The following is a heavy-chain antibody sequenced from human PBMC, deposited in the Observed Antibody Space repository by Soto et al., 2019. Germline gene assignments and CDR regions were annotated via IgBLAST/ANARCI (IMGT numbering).Heavy chain of an antibody. D-gene: IGHD2-21*02. V-gene: IGHV4-4*01. CDR1: GGTVASSHW. CDR3: AREIVTAGGNNYFDP. Sequence: LRETLSLTCGVSGGTVASSHWWSWVRQSPGRGLEWIGNVYHTGDTNFNPSLQSRVTFSVDKSNNQFSLRLTSVTAADTAVYFCAREIVTAGGNNYFDPWGPGTLV. J-gene: IGHJ5*02. CDR2: VYHTGDT.